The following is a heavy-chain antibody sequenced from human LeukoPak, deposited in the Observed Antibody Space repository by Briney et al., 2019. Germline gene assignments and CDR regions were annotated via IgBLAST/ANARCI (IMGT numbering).Heavy chain of an antibody. J-gene: IGHJ4*02. CDR2: INPYSGGT. CDR3: ARGHDNTGYNYFDY. CDR1: VYTFSDYY. V-gene: IGHV1-2*02. D-gene: IGHD3-9*01. Sequence: ASVTVSLKASVYTFSDYYIHWVRQAPGQGLERMGWINPYSGGTNYAQKFQGRVTMTRDTSIATTYMDLSSLMSDDTAVYYCARGHDNTGYNYFDYWGQGTLVTVSS.